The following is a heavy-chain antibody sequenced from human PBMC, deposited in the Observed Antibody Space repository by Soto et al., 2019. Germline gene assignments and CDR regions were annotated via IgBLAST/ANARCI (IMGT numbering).Heavy chain of an antibody. CDR2: INHSGST. Sequence: PSETLSLNCAVYGGSFSGYYWSWIRQPPGKGLEWIGEINHSGSTNYNPSLKSRVTISVDTSKNQFSLKLSSVTAADTAVYYCASIVAARPTAYYYYGMDVWGQGTTVTVSS. CDR3: ASIVAARPTAYYYYGMDV. D-gene: IGHD6-6*01. CDR1: GGSFSGYY. J-gene: IGHJ6*02. V-gene: IGHV4-34*01.